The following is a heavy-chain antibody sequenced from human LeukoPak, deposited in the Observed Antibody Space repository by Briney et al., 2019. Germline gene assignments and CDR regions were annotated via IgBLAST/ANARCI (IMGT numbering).Heavy chain of an antibody. CDR2: IINSGVT. CDR3: GTSEVGSSSYESYDY. V-gene: IGHV4-4*07. CDR1: GDSISDYH. J-gene: IGHJ4*02. Sequence: KPSETLSLTCTVSGDSISDYHWSWIRQPAGKGLEWIGRIINSGVTNYNPSLNRRVTISVDRSKNQFSLRLTSVTAADTAVYYCGTSEVGSSSYESYDYWGQGTQVTVSA. D-gene: IGHD1-26*01.